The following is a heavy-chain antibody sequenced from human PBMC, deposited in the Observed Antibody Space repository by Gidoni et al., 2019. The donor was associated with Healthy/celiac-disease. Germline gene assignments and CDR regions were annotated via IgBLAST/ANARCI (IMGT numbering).Heavy chain of an antibody. Sequence: QVQLQESGPGLVKPSQTLSLTCTVSGGSISSGIYYWSWIRQPAGKGLEWIGRIYTSGSTNYNPSLKSRDTISVDTSKNQFSLKLSSVTAADTAVYYCARESSMFGVVIPFDYWGQGTLVTVSS. CDR3: ARESSMFGVVIPFDY. V-gene: IGHV4-61*02. J-gene: IGHJ4*02. D-gene: IGHD3-3*01. CDR1: GGSISSGIYY. CDR2: IYTSGST.